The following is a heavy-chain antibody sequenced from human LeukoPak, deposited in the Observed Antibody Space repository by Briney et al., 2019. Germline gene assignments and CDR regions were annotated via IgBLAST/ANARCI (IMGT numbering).Heavy chain of an antibody. CDR3: TRGDPVRQETLFDY. Sequence: PSETLSLTCTVSGDSITSSAFYWGWIRQAPGKGLEWVSSIGSSRNYIYYADSVKGRFTISRDNAKNSLYLQMNSLRAEDTAVYYCTRGDPVRQETLFDYWGQGTLVTVSS. V-gene: IGHV3-21*01. CDR2: IGSSRNYI. J-gene: IGHJ4*02. CDR1: GDSITSSA.